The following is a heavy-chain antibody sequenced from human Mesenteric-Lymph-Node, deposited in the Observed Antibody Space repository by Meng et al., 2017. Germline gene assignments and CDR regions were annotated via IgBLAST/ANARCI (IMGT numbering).Heavy chain of an antibody. Sequence: GESLKISCAASGFTFSRYVMNWVRQAPGKGLEWVSRINGDGSMAFYADAVKGRFAISRDNAKNTLYLQMNSLWAEDTAVYCCARDFDYVSAYWGQGTLVTVSS. CDR3: ARDFDYVSAY. V-gene: IGHV3-74*01. D-gene: IGHD3-16*01. CDR2: INGDGSMA. J-gene: IGHJ4*02. CDR1: GFTFSRYV.